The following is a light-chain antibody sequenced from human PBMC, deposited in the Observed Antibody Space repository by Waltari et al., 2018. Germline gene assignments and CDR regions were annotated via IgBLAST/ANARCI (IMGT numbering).Light chain of an antibody. Sequence: EIVLTQSPGTLSLSPGERDTLSCRASQSVSSSYLAWYQQKPGQAPRLLIYGASSRATGIPDRFSGSGSGTDFTLTISRLEPEDFAVYYCQQYGSSPPATFGGGTKVEIK. J-gene: IGKJ4*01. CDR1: QSVSSSY. CDR3: QQYGSSPPAT. CDR2: GAS. V-gene: IGKV3-20*01.